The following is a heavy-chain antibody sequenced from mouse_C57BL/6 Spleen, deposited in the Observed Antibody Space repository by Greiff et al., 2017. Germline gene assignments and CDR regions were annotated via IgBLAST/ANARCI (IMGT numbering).Heavy chain of an antibody. CDR2: IYPGSGST. V-gene: IGHV1-55*01. CDR3: ARRGLRRDYFDY. Sequence: QVQLQQPGAELVKPGASVKMSCKASGYTFTSYWITWVKQRPGQGLEWIGDIYPGSGSTNYNEKFKSKATLTVDTSSSTAYMQLSSLTSEDSAVYYCARRGLRRDYFDYWGQGTTLTVSS. CDR1: GYTFTSYW. J-gene: IGHJ2*01. D-gene: IGHD2-4*01.